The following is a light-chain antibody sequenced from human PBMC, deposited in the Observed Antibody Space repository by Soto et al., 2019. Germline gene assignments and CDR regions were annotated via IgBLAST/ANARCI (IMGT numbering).Light chain of an antibody. J-gene: IGKJ2*01. V-gene: IGKV3-15*01. CDR1: QSVSSY. CDR3: QQYDKWPPSNT. CDR2: GAS. Sequence: EIVLTQSPATLSLSPGETATLSCRASQSVSSYLAWYQQKPGQAPRLLIYGASTRATGIPARFSGSGSGTEFTLTISSLQSEDFAVYYCQQYDKWPPSNTFGQGTKLEIK.